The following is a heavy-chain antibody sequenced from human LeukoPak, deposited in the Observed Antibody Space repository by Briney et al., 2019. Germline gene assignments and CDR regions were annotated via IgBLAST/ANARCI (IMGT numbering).Heavy chain of an antibody. D-gene: IGHD5-18*01. J-gene: IGHJ3*02. CDR2: IGGSGSST. V-gene: IGHV3-23*01. CDR1: GFTFSSYA. Sequence: GGSLRLSCAASGFTFSSYAMSWVRQAPGKGLEWISSIGGSGSSTHYAGSVKGRFTISRDNSKNTLYLQMNSLRAEDTAVYYCARGEGAGYGYLGAFDIWGQGTMVTVSS. CDR3: ARGEGAGYGYLGAFDI.